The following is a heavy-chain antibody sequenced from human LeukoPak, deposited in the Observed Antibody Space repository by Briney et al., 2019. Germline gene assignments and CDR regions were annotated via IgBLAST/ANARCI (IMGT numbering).Heavy chain of an antibody. CDR3: ATLDPKIDIDY. J-gene: IGHJ4*02. Sequence: GGSLRLSCAASGFTFNAYAMSWVRQAPGKGLEWVSAISGSGSSTYYADSVRGRFTISRDESKSTVYLHMDSLRAEDTAVYYCATLDPKIDIDYWGQGTLVTVSS. V-gene: IGHV3-23*01. CDR1: GFTFNAYA. D-gene: IGHD1-1*01. CDR2: ISGSGSST.